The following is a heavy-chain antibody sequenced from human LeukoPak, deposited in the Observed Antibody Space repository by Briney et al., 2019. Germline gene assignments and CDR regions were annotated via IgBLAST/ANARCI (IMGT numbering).Heavy chain of an antibody. CDR2: IRSKAYGGTT. CDR1: GFTFGDYA. J-gene: IGHJ6*03. D-gene: IGHD2-15*01. Sequence: PGGSLRLSCTASGFTFGDYAMSWVRQAPGKGLEWVGFIRSKAYGGTTEYAASVKGRFTFSRDDSKSIAYLQMNSLKTEDTAVYYCSRVASLGYYYYMDVWGKGTTVTVSS. V-gene: IGHV3-49*04. CDR3: SRVASLGYYYYMDV.